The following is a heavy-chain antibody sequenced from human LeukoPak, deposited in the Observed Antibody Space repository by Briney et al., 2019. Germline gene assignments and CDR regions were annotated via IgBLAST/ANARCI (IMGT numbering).Heavy chain of an antibody. D-gene: IGHD3-9*01. CDR1: GYTFTGYY. Sequence: GASVKVSCKASGYTFTGYYMHWVRQAPGQGLEWMGWINPNSGGTNYAQKFQGRVTMTRDTSISTAYMELSRLRSDDTAVYYCARADYDILTGCYWVDYWGQGTLVTVSS. J-gene: IGHJ4*02. CDR3: ARADYDILTGCYWVDY. V-gene: IGHV1-2*02. CDR2: INPNSGGT.